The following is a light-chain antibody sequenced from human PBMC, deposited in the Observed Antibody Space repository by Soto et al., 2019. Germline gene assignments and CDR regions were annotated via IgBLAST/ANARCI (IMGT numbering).Light chain of an antibody. CDR3: QQYNKGPVT. J-gene: IGKJ1*01. V-gene: IGKV3-15*01. CDR2: GAS. CDR1: QSMSSN. Sequence: EIVMTQPPATLSVSPGERATLSCRASQSMSSNVAWYQQRPGQAPRLLIYGASTRATGIPARVSGSGSGTDFTLTISSLQSEDFAVYYCQQYNKGPVTVGQGTKVDIK.